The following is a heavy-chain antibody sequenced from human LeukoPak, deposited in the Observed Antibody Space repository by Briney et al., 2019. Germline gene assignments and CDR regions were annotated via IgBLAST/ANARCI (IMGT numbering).Heavy chain of an antibody. V-gene: IGHV4-59*01. CDR2: IYYSGST. J-gene: IGHJ3*02. CDR1: GGSFSGYY. Sequence: SETLSLTCAVYGGSFSGYYWSWIRQPPGKGLEWIGYIYYSGSTNYNPSLKSRVTISVDTSKNQFSLKLSSVTAADTAVYYCARDGHAFDIWGQGTMVTVSS. CDR3: ARDGHAFDI.